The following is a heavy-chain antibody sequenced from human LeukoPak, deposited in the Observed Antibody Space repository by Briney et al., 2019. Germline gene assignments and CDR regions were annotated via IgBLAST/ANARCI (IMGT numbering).Heavy chain of an antibody. CDR2: ISSSGSTI. D-gene: IGHD6-13*01. V-gene: IGHV3-11*04. CDR1: IPFRCYQ. CDR3: ARDPYSSSWYTDY. Sequence: GSLKLFCSSPWIPFRCYQNSWDRPGSGEGVGWGLYISSSGSTIYYADSVKGRFTISRDNAKNSLYLQMNSLRAEDTAVYYCARDPYSSSWYTDYWGQGTLVTVSS. J-gene: IGHJ4*02.